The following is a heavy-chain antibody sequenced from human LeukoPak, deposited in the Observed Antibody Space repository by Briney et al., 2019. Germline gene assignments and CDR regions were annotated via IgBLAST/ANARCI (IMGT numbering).Heavy chain of an antibody. CDR1: GFTFGSYW. Sequence: GVSLRLSCAASGFTFGSYWMSWVREAPGKGLEWVANIKQDGSQRYYVDSVKRRFTISRDNAKNSLYLQMISLRVEDTALYYCARDRTVTTFDSWGQGTLVTVSS. J-gene: IGHJ4*02. CDR3: ARDRTVTTFDS. D-gene: IGHD4-17*01. CDR2: IKQDGSQR. V-gene: IGHV3-7*01.